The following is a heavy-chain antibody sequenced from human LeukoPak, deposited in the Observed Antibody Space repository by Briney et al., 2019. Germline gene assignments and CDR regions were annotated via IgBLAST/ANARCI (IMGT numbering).Heavy chain of an antibody. Sequence: SETLSLTCTVSGYSITSGYYWGWIRQPPGKGLEWIGSIYYSGSTYYSPSLKSRVTISVDTSENQFSLKLNSVTAADTAVYYCARDRGSYRFDYWGQGTPVTVSS. J-gene: IGHJ4*02. CDR1: GYSITSGYY. V-gene: IGHV4-38-2*02. D-gene: IGHD1-26*01. CDR3: ARDRGSYRFDY. CDR2: IYYSGST.